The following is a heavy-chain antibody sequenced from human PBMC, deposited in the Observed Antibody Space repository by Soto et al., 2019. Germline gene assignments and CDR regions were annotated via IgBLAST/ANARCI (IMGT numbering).Heavy chain of an antibody. J-gene: IGHJ5*02. V-gene: IGHV3-11*01. CDR2: ISSSGSTI. D-gene: IGHD6-25*01. CDR1: GFTFSDYY. CDR3: ARASVAALIRDNWFDP. Sequence: QVPLVESGGGLVKPGGSLRLSCAASGFTFSDYYMSWIRQAPGKGLEWVSYISSSGSTIYYADSVKGRFTISRDNAKNSLYLQMNSLRAEDTAVYYCARASVAALIRDNWFDPWGQGTLVTVSS.